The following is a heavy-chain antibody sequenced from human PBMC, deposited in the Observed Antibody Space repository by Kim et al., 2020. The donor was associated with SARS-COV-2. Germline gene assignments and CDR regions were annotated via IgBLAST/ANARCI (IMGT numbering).Heavy chain of an antibody. D-gene: IGHD3-16*01. CDR2: IYYSGST. J-gene: IGHJ3*02. Sequence: SETLSLTCTVSGGSISSYYWSWIRQPPGKGLEWIGYIYYSGSTNYNPSLKSRVTISVDTSKNQFSLKLSSVTAADTAVYYCARDPKGIMITFGGAFDIWGQGTMVTVSS. CDR3: ARDPKGIMITFGGAFDI. V-gene: IGHV4-59*13. CDR1: GGSISSYY.